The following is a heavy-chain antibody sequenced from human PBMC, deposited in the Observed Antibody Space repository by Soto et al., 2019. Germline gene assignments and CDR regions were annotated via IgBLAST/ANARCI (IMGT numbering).Heavy chain of an antibody. CDR1: GYTFTSYA. D-gene: IGHD7-27*01. CDR2: INAGTGNT. CDR3: ARAGNWGSARYYYGMDV. J-gene: IGHJ6*02. V-gene: IGHV1-3*05. Sequence: QVQLVQSGAEEKKPGASVTVSCKASGYTFTSYAMHWVRQAPGQRLEWMGWINAGTGNTKYSQKFQGRVTITRDTSASTAYMELSSLRSEDTAVYYCARAGNWGSARYYYGMDVWGQGTTVTVSS.